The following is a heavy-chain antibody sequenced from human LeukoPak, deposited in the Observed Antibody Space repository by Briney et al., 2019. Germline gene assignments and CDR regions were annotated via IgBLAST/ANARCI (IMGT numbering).Heavy chain of an antibody. CDR2: IYTGGTT. Sequence: GGSLRLSCAASGFIVSSNYVSWVRQAPGKGLEWVSVIYTGGTTHYAPSVMGRFTISRDDSQNTVHLHMSGLRDEDTALYYCAREGRFQSFDYWGQGTLVAVSS. J-gene: IGHJ4*02. CDR3: AREGRFQSFDY. CDR1: GFIVSSNY. V-gene: IGHV3-53*01.